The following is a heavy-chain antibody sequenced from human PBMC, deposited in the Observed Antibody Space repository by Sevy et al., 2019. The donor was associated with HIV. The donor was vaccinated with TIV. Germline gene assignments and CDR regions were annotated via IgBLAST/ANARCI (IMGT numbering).Heavy chain of an antibody. CDR2: INPGNGNT. CDR3: ARSVIPTAIFDY. Sequence: ASVKVSCKASGYTFTSYAIHWVRQAPGQGLEWMGWINPGNGNTKYSQKFQGRVTITRDTSASTTYMELSSLRSEDTAVYYCARSVIPTAIFDYWGRGTLVTVSS. D-gene: IGHD2-2*01. CDR1: GYTFTSYA. V-gene: IGHV1-3*01. J-gene: IGHJ4*02.